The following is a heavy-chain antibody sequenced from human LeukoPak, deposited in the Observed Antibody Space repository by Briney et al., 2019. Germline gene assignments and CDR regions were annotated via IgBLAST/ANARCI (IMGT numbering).Heavy chain of an antibody. CDR2: ISSSSSYI. V-gene: IGHV3-21*01. CDR1: GFTFSSYS. D-gene: IGHD4-23*01. Sequence: GGSLRLSCAAAGFTFSSYSMNWVSQAPGKGLEWVSSISSSSSYIYYADSVKGRFTISRDNAKNSLYLQMNSLRAEDTAVYYCAREPELRDDYGGNELDYWGQGTLVTVSS. CDR3: AREPELRDDYGGNELDY. J-gene: IGHJ4*02.